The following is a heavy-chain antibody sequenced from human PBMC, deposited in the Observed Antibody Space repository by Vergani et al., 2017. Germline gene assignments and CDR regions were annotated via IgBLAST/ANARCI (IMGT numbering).Heavy chain of an antibody. J-gene: IGHJ6*03. D-gene: IGHD4-11*01. CDR3: ARVNTETNGHLYYYYYMDV. Sequence: QVQLQQWGGGLLKPSETLSLTCVVNGGSFTSYHWTWIRQSPGEGLEWVGGIDHTGRPDYNPSLKSRLTLPVTKSRNQFSLTLNSVTGTDTAIYFCARVNTETNGHLYYYYYMDVWGQGTAVTVS. CDR1: GGSFTSYH. CDR2: IDHTGRP. V-gene: IGHV4-34*01.